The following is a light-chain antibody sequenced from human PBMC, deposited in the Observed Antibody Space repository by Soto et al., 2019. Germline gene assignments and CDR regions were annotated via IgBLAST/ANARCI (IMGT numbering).Light chain of an antibody. CDR3: QQRATWPLT. CDR2: DAF. J-gene: IGKJ4*01. Sequence: EIVLTQSPATLSLSPGEWATLSCRASQSVNSYLAWYQQKPGQAPRLLIYDAFNRATGIPARFSGSVSGTDFTLTISSLEPEDFAFYYCQQRATWPLTFGGGTKVEIK. V-gene: IGKV3-11*01. CDR1: QSVNSY.